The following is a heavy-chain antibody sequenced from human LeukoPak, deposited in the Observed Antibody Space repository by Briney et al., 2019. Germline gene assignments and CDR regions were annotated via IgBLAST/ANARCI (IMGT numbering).Heavy chain of an antibody. CDR1: GGSISSSSYY. CDR3: ARVIFNIAAGFDY. Sequence: SETLSLTCTVSGGSISSSSYYWGWIRQPPGKGLEWIGSIYYSGSTNYNPSLKSRVTISVDTSKNQFSLKLSSVTAADTAVYYCARVIFNIAAGFDYWGQGTLVTVSS. J-gene: IGHJ4*02. CDR2: IYYSGST. V-gene: IGHV4-39*07. D-gene: IGHD6-13*01.